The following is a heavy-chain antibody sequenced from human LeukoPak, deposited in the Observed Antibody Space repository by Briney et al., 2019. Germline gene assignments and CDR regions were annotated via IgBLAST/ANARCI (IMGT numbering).Heavy chain of an antibody. CDR2: ISSNGGST. Sequence: PGRSLRLSCAASGFTFSSYAIHWVRQAPGKGLEYVSAISSNGGSTYYANSVKGRFTISRDNSKNTLYLQMGSLRAEDMAVYYCARDQGPAAAIPAYWGQGTLVTVSS. J-gene: IGHJ4*02. V-gene: IGHV3-64*01. D-gene: IGHD2-2*02. CDR3: ARDQGPAAAIPAY. CDR1: GFTFSSYA.